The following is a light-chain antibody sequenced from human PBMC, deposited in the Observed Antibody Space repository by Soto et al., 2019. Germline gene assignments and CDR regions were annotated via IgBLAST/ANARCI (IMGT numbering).Light chain of an antibody. J-gene: IGLJ2*01. CDR1: SSDVGGYNY. Sequence: QSALTQPASVSGSPGQSITISCTGTSSDVGGYNYVSWYQQHPGKAPKLMIYDVSNRPSGVSNRFSGSKSGNTASLTISGIQDEDEDDYCCSSYSSSTTLVFGGGTKLTV. CDR3: SSYSSSTTLV. CDR2: DVS. V-gene: IGLV2-14*01.